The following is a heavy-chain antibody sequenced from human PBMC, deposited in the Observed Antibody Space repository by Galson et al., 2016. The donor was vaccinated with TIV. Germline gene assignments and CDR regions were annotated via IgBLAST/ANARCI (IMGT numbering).Heavy chain of an antibody. CDR3: ARYSSTSSRLFDY. Sequence: SVKVSCKASGYTFSNFAITWVRQAPGQGLEWMGYMSAYSGASNYAQEFQGRVTITTDTSTSTAYMELRNLRFDDTAVYYRARYSSTSSRLFDYWGQGTLVTVTA. J-gene: IGHJ4*02. CDR2: MSAYSGAS. CDR1: GYTFSNFA. V-gene: IGHV1-18*01. D-gene: IGHD6-6*01.